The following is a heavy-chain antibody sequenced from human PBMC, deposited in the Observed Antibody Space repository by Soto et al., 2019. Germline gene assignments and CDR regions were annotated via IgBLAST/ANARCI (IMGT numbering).Heavy chain of an antibody. V-gene: IGHV1-2*02. CDR1: GYTFSDYY. J-gene: IGHJ4*02. D-gene: IGHD1-1*01. CDR3: AKEPATAKPEGVDF. CDR2: INPNSGGT. Sequence: ASLKVSCKASGYTFSDYYIHWVLQAPGQGLEWMGWINPNSGGTKYAPKFQGGVTMTRDTSITTAYMELSRLRSGDTAVYYCAKEPATAKPEGVDFWGQGTLVTVS.